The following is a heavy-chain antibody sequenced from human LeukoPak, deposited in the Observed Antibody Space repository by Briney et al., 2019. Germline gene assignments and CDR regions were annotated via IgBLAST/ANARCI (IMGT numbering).Heavy chain of an antibody. CDR1: GFTFSSYG. CDR3: ARAGIAAAGSYYYYGMDV. J-gene: IGHJ6*04. V-gene: IGHV3-33*01. CDR2: IWYVGSNK. Sequence: GGSLRLSCAASGFTFSSYGMHWVRQAPGKGLEWVAVIWYVGSNKYYADSVKGRFTISRDNFKNTLYLQMNSLRAEDTAVYYCARAGIAAAGSYYYYGMDVWGKGTTVTVSS. D-gene: IGHD6-13*01.